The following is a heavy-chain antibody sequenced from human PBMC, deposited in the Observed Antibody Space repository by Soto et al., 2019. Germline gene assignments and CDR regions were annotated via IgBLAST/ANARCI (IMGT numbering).Heavy chain of an antibody. Sequence: GGSLRLSCAASGFTFSSYAMSWVRQAPGKGLEWVSAISGSGGSTYYADSVKGRFTISGDNSKNTLYLQMNSLSAEDTAVYYCAKDLKLGLRGSGSYYPFDYWGQGTLVTVSS. CDR2: ISGSGGST. D-gene: IGHD3-10*01. J-gene: IGHJ4*02. V-gene: IGHV3-23*01. CDR3: AKDLKLGLRGSGSYYPFDY. CDR1: GFTFSSYA.